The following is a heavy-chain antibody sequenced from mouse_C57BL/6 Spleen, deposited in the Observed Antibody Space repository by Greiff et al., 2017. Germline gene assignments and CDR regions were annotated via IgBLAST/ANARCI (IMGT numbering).Heavy chain of an antibody. CDR3: AIGRIREYYGSSYGYFDV. D-gene: IGHD1-1*01. CDR2: IHPADSDT. Sequence: QVQLQQPGAELVKPGASVKVSCKASGYTFTSYWMHWVKQRPGQGLEWIGRIHPADSDTNYNQKFKGKATLTVDKSSSTAYMQLSSLTSEDSAVYYCAIGRIREYYGSSYGYFDVWGTGTTVTVSS. J-gene: IGHJ1*03. CDR1: GYTFTSYW. V-gene: IGHV1-74*01.